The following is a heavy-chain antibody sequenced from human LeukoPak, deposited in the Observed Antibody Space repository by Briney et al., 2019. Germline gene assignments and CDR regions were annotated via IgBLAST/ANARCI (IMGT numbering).Heavy chain of an antibody. CDR1: GFTVSSDY. V-gene: IGHV3-66*01. Sequence: PGGSLRLSCSASGFTVSSDYMSWVRQAPGKGLAWLSVIYSGGTTYYADSVKGRFTISRDNSKNTLYLEMNSLRAEDTAVYYCATKTGFCSGGSCYDYWGQGTLVTVSS. CDR2: IYSGGTT. J-gene: IGHJ4*02. CDR3: ATKTGFCSGGSCYDY. D-gene: IGHD2-15*01.